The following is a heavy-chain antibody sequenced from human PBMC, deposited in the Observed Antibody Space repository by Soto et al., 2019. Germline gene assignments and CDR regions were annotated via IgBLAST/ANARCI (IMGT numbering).Heavy chain of an antibody. CDR2: IWYDGSNK. CDR1: GFTFSSYG. Sequence: QVQLVESGGGVVQPGRSLRLSCAASGFTFSSYGMHWVRQAPGKGLEWVAVIWYDGSNKDYADSVKGRFTISRDNSKNTMYMQMNSLIVEDTSVYCCARAFIQPLDYDVLDAWGQGTTVTVSS. D-gene: IGHD2-2*01. CDR3: ARAFIQPLDYDVLDA. J-gene: IGHJ6*02. V-gene: IGHV3-33*01.